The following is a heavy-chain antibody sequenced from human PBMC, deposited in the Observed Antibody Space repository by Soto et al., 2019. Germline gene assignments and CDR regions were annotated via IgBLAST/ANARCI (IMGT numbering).Heavy chain of an antibody. CDR1: GGSISSYY. V-gene: IGHV4-59*01. CDR3: ARDRVGYYYGSFDI. J-gene: IGHJ3*02. D-gene: IGHD3-10*01. CDR2: IYYSRSS. Sequence: SETLSLTCTASGGSISSYYWSWIRQPPGKGLEWIGYIYYSRSSNYNPSLKSRVTISVDTSKNQSSLKLASVTAADTAVYYCARDRVGYYYGSFDIWGQGTMVPVSS.